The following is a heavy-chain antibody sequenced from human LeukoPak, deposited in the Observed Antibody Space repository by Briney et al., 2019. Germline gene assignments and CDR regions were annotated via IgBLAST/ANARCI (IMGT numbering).Heavy chain of an antibody. Sequence: ASVTVSFNSSGYTFTIYGISWVRQAPGQGLEWMVWISAYNGNTNYAQKLHSRVTMTTDTSTSTAYMELRSLRSDDTAVYYCGRYCSSSSRIFGNDYWGQGTLVTVSS. D-gene: IGHD2-2*01. CDR1: GYTFTIYG. V-gene: IGHV1-18*04. CDR3: GRYCSSSSRIFGNDY. J-gene: IGHJ4*02. CDR2: ISAYNGNT.